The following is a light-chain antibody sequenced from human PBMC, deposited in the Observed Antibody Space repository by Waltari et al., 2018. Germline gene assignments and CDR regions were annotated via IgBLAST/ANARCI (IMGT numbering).Light chain of an antibody. CDR2: EVT. J-gene: IGLJ1*01. CDR1: SRDVGNYNL. Sequence: QSGLTQPASVSGSPGQSITISCPGTSRDVGNYNLVPWYQQYPGKAPKLMVYEVTRRSSGVSDRFSGSKSGNTASLTIYGLQSEDEADYYCCSYAGLGIYVFGTGTKVTVL. CDR3: CSYAGLGIYV. V-gene: IGLV2-23*02.